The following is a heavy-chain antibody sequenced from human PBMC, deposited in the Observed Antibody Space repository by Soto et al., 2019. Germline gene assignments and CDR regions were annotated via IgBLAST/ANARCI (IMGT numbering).Heavy chain of an antibody. Sequence: EVQVVESGGGLIQPGGSLRLSCAASEFPVTTNYLTWVRQAPGKGLEWVSPLSSTNVAHYADSVRGRFTISSDMSKNMFYIEMHRVRDEDAAVYYCGRNPLGVSSDRVVVWGQGTLVTVSS. CDR2: LSSTNVA. J-gene: IGHJ4*02. CDR3: GRNPLGVSSDRVVV. D-gene: IGHD2-21*01. CDR1: EFPVTTNY. V-gene: IGHV3-53*01.